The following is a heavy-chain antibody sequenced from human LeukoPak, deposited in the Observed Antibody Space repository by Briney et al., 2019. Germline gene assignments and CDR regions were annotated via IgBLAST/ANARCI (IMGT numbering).Heavy chain of an antibody. J-gene: IGHJ4*02. CDR1: GGSISSGSYY. V-gene: IGHV4-61*02. CDR2: IYTSGST. CDR3: AREDWAYYYGSGSFHFDY. D-gene: IGHD3-10*01. Sequence: PSETLSLTCTVSGGSISSGSYYWSWIRQPAGKGLEWIGRIYTSGSTNYNPSLKSRVTISVDTSKNQFSLKLGSVTAADTAVYYCAREDWAYYYGSGSFHFDYWGQGTLVTVPS.